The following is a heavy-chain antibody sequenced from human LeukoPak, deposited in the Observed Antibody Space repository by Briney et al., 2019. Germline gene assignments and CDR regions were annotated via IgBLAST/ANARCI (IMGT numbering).Heavy chain of an antibody. D-gene: IGHD2-8*01. Sequence: PSETLSLTCADSGYSISSGYYWGWIRPPPGKGLEWIGSIYHSGSTYYNPSLKSRVTISVDTSKNQFSLKLSSVTAADTAVYYCARGVYAQIDYWGQGTLVTVSS. CDR1: GYSISSGYY. CDR3: ARGVYAQIDY. V-gene: IGHV4-38-2*01. J-gene: IGHJ4*02. CDR2: IYHSGST.